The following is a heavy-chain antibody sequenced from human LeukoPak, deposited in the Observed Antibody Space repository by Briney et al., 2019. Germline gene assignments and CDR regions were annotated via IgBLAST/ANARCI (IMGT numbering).Heavy chain of an antibody. J-gene: IGHJ4*02. CDR2: MYYSETA. V-gene: IGHV4-59*08. CDR3: ARIDSSGWGLVSFDY. CDR1: GDSMNNYF. D-gene: IGHD6-19*01. Sequence: SETLSLTCTVSGDSMNNYFWTWIRQPPGKGLESIGYMYYSETANYNPSLRGRVTISMDTSKNQFSLSLTAVTAADTAVYYCARIDSSGWGLVSFDYWGQGTLVTVSS.